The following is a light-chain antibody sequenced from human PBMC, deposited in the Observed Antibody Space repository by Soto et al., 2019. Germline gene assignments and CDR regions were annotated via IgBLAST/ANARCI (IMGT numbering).Light chain of an antibody. CDR1: QSGVSRH. CDR3: QQDGSVPGT. CDR2: VAT. Sequence: TQSPGTLCFSPGERSTLSCRARQSGVSRHLAWYREKSGQTPRLLIYVATSRATGIPDRISGSGSGTDFTLSISRXEPEAFAAYYCQQDGSVPGTVGPGTKVDSK. V-gene: IGKV3-20*01. J-gene: IGKJ3*01.